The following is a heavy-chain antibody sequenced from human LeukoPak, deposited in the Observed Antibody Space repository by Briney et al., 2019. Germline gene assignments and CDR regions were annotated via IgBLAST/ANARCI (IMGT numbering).Heavy chain of an antibody. D-gene: IGHD3-22*01. Sequence: SETLSLTCTVSGGSISSYYWSWIRQPAGKGLEWIGRIYTSGSTNYNPSLKSRVTMSVDTSKNQFSLKLSSVTAADTAVYYCAREHYYDSSGYPLLFYWGQGTLVTVSS. CDR2: IYTSGST. CDR1: GGSISSYY. CDR3: AREHYYDSSGYPLLFY. V-gene: IGHV4-4*07. J-gene: IGHJ4*02.